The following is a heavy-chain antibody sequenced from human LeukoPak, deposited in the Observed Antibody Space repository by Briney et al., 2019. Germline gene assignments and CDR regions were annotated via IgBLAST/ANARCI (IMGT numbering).Heavy chain of an antibody. J-gene: IGHJ6*03. CDR3: ARFIKSPPRTQLLYKGGFPEAYMDV. Sequence: GGSLRLSCAASGFTFDDYGMSWVRQAPGKGLEWVSGINWNGGSTGYADSVKGRFTISRDNAKNSLYLQMNSLRAEDTALYYCARFIKSPPRTQLLYKGGFPEAYMDVWGKGTTVTVSS. CDR2: INWNGGST. V-gene: IGHV3-20*04. D-gene: IGHD2-2*02. CDR1: GFTFDDYG.